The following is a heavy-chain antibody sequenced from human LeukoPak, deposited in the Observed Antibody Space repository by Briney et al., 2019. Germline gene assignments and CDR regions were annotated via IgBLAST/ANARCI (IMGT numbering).Heavy chain of an antibody. CDR1: GGSFSGYY. CDR3: ARCEGGSDYDFDY. J-gene: IGHJ4*02. CDR2: INHSGST. V-gene: IGHV4-34*01. Sequence: SETLSLTCAVYGGSFSGYYWSWVRQPPGKGLEWIGEINHSGSTNYNPSLKSRVTISVDTSKNQFSLKLSSVTAADTAVYYCARCEGGSDYDFDYWGQGTLVTVSS. D-gene: IGHD1-26*01.